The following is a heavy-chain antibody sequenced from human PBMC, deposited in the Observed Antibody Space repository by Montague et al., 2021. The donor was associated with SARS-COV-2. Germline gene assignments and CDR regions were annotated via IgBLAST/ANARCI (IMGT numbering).Heavy chain of an antibody. Sequence: SETLSLTCTVSGGSINSTTYYWAWIRQPPGRGLEWIGSFYYTGSNNYNPSLKGRGTMSVDTSKNQFSLKLSSVTAADTGVYYCARHFPSGYTFGLDAFDLWGQGTMVTVSS. CDR2: FYYTGSN. J-gene: IGHJ3*01. CDR1: GGSINSTTYY. CDR3: ARHFPSGYTFGLDAFDL. V-gene: IGHV4-39*01. D-gene: IGHD5-18*01.